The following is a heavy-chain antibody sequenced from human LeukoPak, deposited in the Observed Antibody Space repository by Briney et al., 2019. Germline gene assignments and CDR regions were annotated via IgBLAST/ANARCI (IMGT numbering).Heavy chain of an antibody. D-gene: IGHD2-21*02. CDR3: ARGRVTLGY. Sequence: GGSLRLSCAASGFTFSTYWMSWVRQAPGKGLEWVASIKEDGSEKYQVDSAKGRFTISRDNAKNSLDLQMNSLRAEETAVYYCARGRVTLGYWGQGSLVTVSS. CDR2: IKEDGSEK. J-gene: IGHJ4*02. CDR1: GFTFSTYW. V-gene: IGHV3-7*01.